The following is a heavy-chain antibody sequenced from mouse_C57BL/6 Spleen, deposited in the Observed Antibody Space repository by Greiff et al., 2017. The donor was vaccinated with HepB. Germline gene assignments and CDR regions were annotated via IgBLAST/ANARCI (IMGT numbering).Heavy chain of an antibody. Sequence: VKLVESGPGLVQPSQSLSITCTVSGFSLTSYGVHWVRQSPGKGLEWLGVIWRGGSTDYNAAFMSRLSITKDNSKSQVFFKMNSLQADDTAICYCAKDYGSPNYAMDYWGQGTSVTVSS. CDR2: IWRGGST. CDR1: GFSLTSYG. J-gene: IGHJ4*01. CDR3: AKDYGSPNYAMDY. V-gene: IGHV2-5*01. D-gene: IGHD1-1*01.